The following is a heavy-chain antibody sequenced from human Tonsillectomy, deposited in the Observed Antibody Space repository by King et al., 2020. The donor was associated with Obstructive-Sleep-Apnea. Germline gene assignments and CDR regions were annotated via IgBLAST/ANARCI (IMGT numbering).Heavy chain of an antibody. CDR3: ARWNEGFDY. CDR2: IYYSVIT. J-gene: IGHJ4*02. CDR1: GGSITNYY. D-gene: IGHD1-1*01. Sequence: QLQESGPGLVRPSETLSLTCPVPGGSITNYYWGWIRQPPGKGLEWIGYIYYSVITDYNPALRGRVTISVDTSKNQLSLRVTSVTAADTAEYFCARWNEGFDYWGQGTLVTVSS. V-gene: IGHV4-59*08.